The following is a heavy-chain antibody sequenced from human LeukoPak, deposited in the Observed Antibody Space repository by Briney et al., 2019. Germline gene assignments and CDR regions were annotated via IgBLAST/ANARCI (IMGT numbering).Heavy chain of an antibody. D-gene: IGHD3-10*01. J-gene: IGHJ4*02. CDR1: GFTFSNYG. V-gene: IGHV3-30*18. Sequence: GGSLRLSCAASGFTFSNYGMHWVRLAPGKGLEWVAVVSFDGSNEDYADSVKGRFSISRDNSKNTLYLLMNSLRAEDTAVYYCAKEGYYGSGSFPDYWGQGTLVTVSS. CDR2: VSFDGSNE. CDR3: AKEGYYGSGSFPDY.